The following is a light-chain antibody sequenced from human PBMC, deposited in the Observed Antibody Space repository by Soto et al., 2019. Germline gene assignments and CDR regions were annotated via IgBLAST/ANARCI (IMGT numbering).Light chain of an antibody. J-gene: IGKJ4*01. CDR1: QSISNN. Sequence: EIVMTQSPATLSVSPGEGAALSCRASQSISNNLAWYQQKPGQAPRLLIYGALSRATGIPDRFSGSGSGTDFTLTISRLEPEDFALYYCQQYATSPLTFGGGTKVDIK. V-gene: IGKV3-20*01. CDR3: QQYATSPLT. CDR2: GAL.